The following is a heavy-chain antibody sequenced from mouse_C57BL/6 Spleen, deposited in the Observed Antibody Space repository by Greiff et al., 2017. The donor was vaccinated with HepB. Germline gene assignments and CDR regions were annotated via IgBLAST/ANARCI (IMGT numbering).Heavy chain of an antibody. D-gene: IGHD2-10*02. CDR2: ISSGSSTI. V-gene: IGHV5-17*01. CDR3: ARELVYYAMDY. CDR1: GFTFSDYG. J-gene: IGHJ4*01. Sequence: EVQLVESGGGLVKPGGSLKLSCAASGFTFSDYGMHWVRQAPEKGLEWVAYISSGSSTIYYADTVKGRCTISGDNTKTTLFLQMKSLRSEDTAMFYCARELVYYAMDYWGQGTSVTVSS.